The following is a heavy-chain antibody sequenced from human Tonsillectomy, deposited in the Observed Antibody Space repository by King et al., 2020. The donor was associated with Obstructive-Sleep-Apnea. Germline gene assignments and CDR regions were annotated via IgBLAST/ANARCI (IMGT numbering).Heavy chain of an antibody. CDR1: GFTVSSNY. J-gene: IGHJ4*02. Sequence: VQLVESGGKLVQAGESLRLSCAASGFTVSSNYMTWVRQAPGKGLEWVSVIYSAGRTYYADSLKGRFSMSRDNSKNTLYLQMNSLRAEDTAMYYCARDPRGWRAFWGQGTLVTVSS. D-gene: IGHD3-10*01. CDR2: IYSAGRT. CDR3: ARDPRGWRAF. V-gene: IGHV3-66*01.